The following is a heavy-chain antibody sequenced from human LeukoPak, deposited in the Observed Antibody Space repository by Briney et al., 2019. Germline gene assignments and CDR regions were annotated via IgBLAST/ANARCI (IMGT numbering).Heavy chain of an antibody. Sequence: GGSLRLSCAASGFTFSSYVMHWVRQAPGKGLEWVAIISYDGSNEYYADSVKGRFTISRDNSKNTLYLQMNSLRAADTAVYYCARDSAAMARHYFDYWGQGTLVTVSS. V-gene: IGHV3-30*04. J-gene: IGHJ4*02. D-gene: IGHD5-18*01. CDR1: GFTFSSYV. CDR2: ISYDGSNE. CDR3: ARDSAAMARHYFDY.